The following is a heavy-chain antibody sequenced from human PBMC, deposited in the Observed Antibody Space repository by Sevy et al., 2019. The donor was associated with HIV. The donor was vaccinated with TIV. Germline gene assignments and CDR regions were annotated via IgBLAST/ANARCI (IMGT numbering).Heavy chain of an antibody. Sequence: GGSLRLSCAAAGFNFNNYAMTWVRQAPGKGLEWVSGISFSGSKTYYAESVKGRFSISRDPSKNTLYLQMNNVRVEDTAVYFGAKTPVMDFLNDYYSFYFDFWGQGTLVTVSS. V-gene: IGHV3-23*01. CDR2: ISFSGSKT. D-gene: IGHD3-3*01. J-gene: IGHJ4*02. CDR3: AKTPVMDFLNDYYSFYFDF. CDR1: GFNFNNYA.